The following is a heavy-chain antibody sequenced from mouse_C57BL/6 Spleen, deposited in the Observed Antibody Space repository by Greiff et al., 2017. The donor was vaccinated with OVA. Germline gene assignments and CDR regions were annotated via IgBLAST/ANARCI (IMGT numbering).Heavy chain of an antibody. Sequence: DVKLVESGGDLVKPGGSLKLSCAASGFTFSSYGMSWVRQPPDKRLEWVATISSGGSYTYSPDSVKGRFTISRDNAKNTLYLQMSSLKSEDTAMYYCAREGYDYDGFAYWGQGTLVTVSA. CDR1: GFTFSSYG. D-gene: IGHD2-4*01. CDR2: ISSGGSYT. J-gene: IGHJ3*01. V-gene: IGHV5-6*02. CDR3: AREGYDYDGFAY.